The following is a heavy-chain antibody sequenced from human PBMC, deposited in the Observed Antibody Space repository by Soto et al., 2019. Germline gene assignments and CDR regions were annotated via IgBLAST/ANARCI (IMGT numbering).Heavy chain of an antibody. Sequence: PSDTLSLTCAVSGGSISSGGYSWSWIRQPPGKGLEWIGYIYHSGSTYYNPSLKSRVTISVDRSKNQFSLKLSSVTAADTAVYYCARGGVDYYDSSGYYFSPYYFDYWGQGTLVTVSS. V-gene: IGHV4-30-2*01. D-gene: IGHD3-22*01. CDR3: ARGGVDYYDSSGYYFSPYYFDY. CDR1: GGSISSGGYS. CDR2: IYHSGST. J-gene: IGHJ4*02.